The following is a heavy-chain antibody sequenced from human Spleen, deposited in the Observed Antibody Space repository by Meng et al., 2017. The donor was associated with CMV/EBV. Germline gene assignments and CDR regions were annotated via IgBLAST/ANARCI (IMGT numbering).Heavy chain of an antibody. Sequence: KASGGNLRSYAISWARQAPGQGLEWMGRIIPIFRTTDYAQKFQGRVTITTDESTNTTYMELSSLRSDDTAIYYCARAPAAMQIWFDPWGQGTLVTVSS. CDR3: ARAPAAMQIWFDP. D-gene: IGHD2-2*01. V-gene: IGHV1-69*05. CDR2: IIPIFRTT. CDR1: GGNLRSYA. J-gene: IGHJ5*02.